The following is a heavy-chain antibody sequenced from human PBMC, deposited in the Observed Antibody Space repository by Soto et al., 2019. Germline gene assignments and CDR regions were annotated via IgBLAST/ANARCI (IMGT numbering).Heavy chain of an antibody. CDR2: IGWNSVSI. V-gene: IGHV3-9*01. D-gene: IGHD4-17*01. J-gene: IGHJ4*02. CDR1: GFTFEDYA. Sequence: PGGSLRLSCAASGFTFEDYAMKWVRQPPGKGLEWVAGIGWNSVSIGYADSVKGRFTISRDNARKSLYLEMTSLRPEDSALYYCVKDSDYGGNRTHKLDHWGRGALVTVSS. CDR3: VKDSDYGGNRTHKLDH.